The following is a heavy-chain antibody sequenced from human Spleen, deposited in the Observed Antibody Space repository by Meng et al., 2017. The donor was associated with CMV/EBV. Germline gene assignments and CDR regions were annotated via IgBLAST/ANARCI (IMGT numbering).Heavy chain of an antibody. CDR3: ARDQTRDYYDSSGYNDY. CDR2: ISSSSSYI. Sequence: EVQLVESGGGLVKPGGSLRLACAASGFTFSSYSMNWVRQAPGKGLEWVSSISSSSSYIYYADSVKGRFTISRDNAKNSLYLQMNSLRAEDTAVYYCARDQTRDYYDSSGYNDYWGQGTLGTVAS. CDR1: GFTFSSYS. D-gene: IGHD3-22*01. V-gene: IGHV3-21*01. J-gene: IGHJ4*02.